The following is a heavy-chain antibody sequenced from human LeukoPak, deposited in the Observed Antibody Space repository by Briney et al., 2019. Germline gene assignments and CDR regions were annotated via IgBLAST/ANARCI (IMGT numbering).Heavy chain of an antibody. CDR3: ARDLMVGTIFGVVTNNWFDP. J-gene: IGHJ5*02. Sequence: SETLSLTCTVSGGSISSSSYYWGWIRQPPGKGLEWIGSIYYSGSTYYNPSLKSRVTISVDTSKNRFSLKLSSVTAADTAVYYCARDLMVGTIFGVVTNNWFDPWGQGTLVTVSS. CDR2: IYYSGST. V-gene: IGHV4-39*07. CDR1: GGSISSSSYY. D-gene: IGHD3-3*01.